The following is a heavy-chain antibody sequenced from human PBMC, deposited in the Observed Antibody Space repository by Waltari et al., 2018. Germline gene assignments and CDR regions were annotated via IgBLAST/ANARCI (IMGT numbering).Heavy chain of an antibody. CDR1: GFTFSSYW. J-gene: IGHJ4*02. Sequence: EVQLVESGGGLVQPGGSLRLSCAASGFTFSSYWMSVVRQAPVKGLEWVANINQHGRETYYVGSVEGRFTISRDNAKNSLYLQMNSLRVEDTAVYYCARDSSLRYYFDYWGQGTLVTVSS. CDR2: INQHGRET. CDR3: ARDSSLRYYFDY. V-gene: IGHV3-7*01.